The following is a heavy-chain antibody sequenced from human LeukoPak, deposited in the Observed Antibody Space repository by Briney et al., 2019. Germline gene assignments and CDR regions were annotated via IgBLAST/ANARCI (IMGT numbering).Heavy chain of an antibody. D-gene: IGHD3-3*01. Sequence: PSETLSLTCTVSGGSISSSSYYWGWIRQPPGKGLEWIGSIYYSGSTYYNPSLKSRVTISVDTSKNQFSLKLSSVTAADTAVYYCARPASYDFWSGYSPGWFDPWGQGTLVTVSS. V-gene: IGHV4-39*01. J-gene: IGHJ5*02. CDR1: GGSISSSSYY. CDR2: IYYSGST. CDR3: ARPASYDFWSGYSPGWFDP.